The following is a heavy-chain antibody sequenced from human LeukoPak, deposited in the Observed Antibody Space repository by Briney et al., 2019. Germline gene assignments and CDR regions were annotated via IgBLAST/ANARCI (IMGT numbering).Heavy chain of an antibody. CDR1: GYTFTSYG. D-gene: IGHD2-8*01. CDR3: AKDEVNGWDCTNGVCYTSGFDY. CDR2: ISAYNGNT. Sequence: ASVKVSCKASGYTFTSYGISWVRQAPGQGLEWMGWISAYNGNTNYAQKLQGRVTMTTDTSTSTAYMELRSLRSEDTALYYCAKDEVNGWDCTNGVCYTSGFDYWGQGTLVTVSS. V-gene: IGHV1-18*01. J-gene: IGHJ4*02.